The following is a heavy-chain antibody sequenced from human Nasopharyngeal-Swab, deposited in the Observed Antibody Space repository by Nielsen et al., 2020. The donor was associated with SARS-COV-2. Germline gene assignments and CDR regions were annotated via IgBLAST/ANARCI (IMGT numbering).Heavy chain of an antibody. V-gene: IGHV4-31*02. CDR2: SHNSGST. J-gene: IGHJ4*02. CDR1: GASISSVGYY. D-gene: IGHD2-2*01. CDR3: ARIYCSTTSCSNFDY. Sequence: SETLSLSCSVSGASISSVGYYWSWIRQHPGKGLEWIGSSHNSGSTYYNPSLKRRVTITVDTSKNQFSLELSSVTAADTAVYYCARIYCSTTSCSNFDYWGQGTLVTVSS.